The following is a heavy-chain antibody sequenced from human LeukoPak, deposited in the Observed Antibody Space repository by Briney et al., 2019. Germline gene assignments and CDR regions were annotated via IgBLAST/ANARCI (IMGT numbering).Heavy chain of an antibody. CDR3: AKGPYSDSSEWFQY. CDR2: ISGTGGRT. D-gene: IGHD6-13*01. CDR1: GFSFSSYA. Sequence: GGFLRLSCAASGFSFSSYAMGWVRQAPGKGLEWVSSISGTGGRTYYADSVKGRITISRDNSRNTLSLQMNSLRVEDTAVYFCAKGPYSDSSEWFQYWGQGTLVTVSS. V-gene: IGHV3-23*01. J-gene: IGHJ1*01.